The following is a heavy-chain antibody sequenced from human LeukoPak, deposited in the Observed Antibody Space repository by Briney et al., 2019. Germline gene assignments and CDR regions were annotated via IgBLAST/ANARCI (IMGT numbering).Heavy chain of an antibody. CDR1: GFTFSSYS. D-gene: IGHD5-24*01. V-gene: IGHV3-21*01. J-gene: IGHJ4*02. Sequence: PGGSLRLSCAASGFTFSSYSMNWVRQAPGKGLEWVSSISSSSSYIYYADSVKGRFTISRDNAKNSLYLQRNSLRAEDTAVYYCARDRGEMATIPFDYWGQGTLVTVSS. CDR2: ISSSSSYI. CDR3: ARDRGEMATIPFDY.